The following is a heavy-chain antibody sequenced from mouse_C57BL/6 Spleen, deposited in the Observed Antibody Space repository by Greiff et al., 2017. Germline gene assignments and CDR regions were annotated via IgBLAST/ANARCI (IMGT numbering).Heavy chain of an antibody. J-gene: IGHJ3*01. Sequence: VQLVESGAELAKPGASVKLSCKASGYTFTSSWMHWVKQRPGQGLEWIGYINPSSGYTKYNQKFKDKATLTADKSSSTASVQLSILTYEYSAIYYCARGNYCSSPFAYWGQGTLVTVSA. D-gene: IGHD1-1*01. V-gene: IGHV1-7*01. CDR1: GYTFTSSW. CDR3: ARGNYCSSPFAY. CDR2: INPSSGYT.